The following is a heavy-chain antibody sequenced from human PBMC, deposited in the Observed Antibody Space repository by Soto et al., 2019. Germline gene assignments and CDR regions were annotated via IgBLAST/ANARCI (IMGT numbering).Heavy chain of an antibody. Sequence: ASVKVSCKASGYTFTSYAMHWVRQAPGQRLEWMGWINAGNGNTKYSQKFQGRVTITRDTSASTAYMELSSLRSEDTAVYYCARDPGVHYDAWSGYNNWFDPWGQGTLVTVSS. CDR3: ARDPGVHYDAWSGYNNWFDP. D-gene: IGHD3-3*01. CDR1: GYTFTSYA. CDR2: INAGNGNT. V-gene: IGHV1-3*01. J-gene: IGHJ5*02.